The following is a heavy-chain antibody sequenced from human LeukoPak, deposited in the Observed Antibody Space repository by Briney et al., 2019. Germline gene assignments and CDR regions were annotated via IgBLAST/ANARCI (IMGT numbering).Heavy chain of an antibody. V-gene: IGHV4-31*03. Sequence: SETLSLTCTVSGGSISSGGYYCSWIRQHPGKGLEWIGYIYYSGSTYYNPSLKSRVTISVDTSKNQFSLKLSSVTAADTAVYYCAREGVNYYDSSGYYAVYWGQGTLVTVSS. CDR3: AREGVNYYDSSGYYAVY. J-gene: IGHJ4*02. CDR1: GGSISSGGYY. D-gene: IGHD3-22*01. CDR2: IYYSGST.